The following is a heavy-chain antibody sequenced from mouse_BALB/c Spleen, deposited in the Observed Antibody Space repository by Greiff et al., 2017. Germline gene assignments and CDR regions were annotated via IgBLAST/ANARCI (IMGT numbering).Heavy chain of an antibody. J-gene: IGHJ3*01. CDR2: IYPGGGYT. Sequence: QVQLQQSGAELVRPGTSVKISCKASGYTFTNYWLGWVKQRPGHGLEWIGDIYPGGGYTNYNEKFKGKATLTADTSSSTAYMQLSSLTSEDSAVYFCARGVHDPPWFAYWGQGTLVTVSA. CDR1: GYTFTNYW. CDR3: ARGVHDPPWFAY. V-gene: IGHV1-63*02.